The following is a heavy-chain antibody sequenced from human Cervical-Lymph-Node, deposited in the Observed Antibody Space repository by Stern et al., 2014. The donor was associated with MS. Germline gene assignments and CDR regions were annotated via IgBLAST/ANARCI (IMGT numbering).Heavy chain of an antibody. V-gene: IGHV3-30*18. CDR3: AKASSGGYDFRLAET. J-gene: IGHJ5*02. Sequence: VQLVESGGGVVQPGRSLRLSCAASGFAFSDYGMHWVRQAPGKGLEWGAGISLDGRAKFYADSVKGRCIISRDNSQNTLHLQVNSLRTEDTALYYCAKASSGGYDFRLAETWGQGTLVIVSS. D-gene: IGHD5-12*01. CDR2: ISLDGRAK. CDR1: GFAFSDYG.